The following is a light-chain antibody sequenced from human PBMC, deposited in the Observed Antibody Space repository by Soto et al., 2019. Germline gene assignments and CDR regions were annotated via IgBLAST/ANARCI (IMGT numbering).Light chain of an antibody. CDR2: EVS. CDR1: SSDVGGYNY. V-gene: IGLV2-14*03. J-gene: IGLJ1*01. CDR3: SSYTSSSTRV. Sequence: QSALTQPRSVSGSPGQSVTISCTGTSSDVGGYNYVSWYQQHPDKAPKLMIYEVSNRPSGVSNRFSGSKSVNTATLTISGLQAEDEADYYCSSYTSSSTRVFGTGTKVTVL.